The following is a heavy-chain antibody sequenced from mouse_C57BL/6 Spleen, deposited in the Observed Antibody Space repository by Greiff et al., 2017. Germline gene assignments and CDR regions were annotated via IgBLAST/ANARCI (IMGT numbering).Heavy chain of an antibody. D-gene: IGHD1-1*01. Sequence: EVKLQESGEGLVKPGGSLKLSCAASGFTFSSYAMSWVRQTPEKRLEWVAYISSGGDYIYYADTVKGRFTISRDNARNTLYLQMSSLKSEDTAMYYCTRDRDYGSSYDAMDYWGQGTSVTVSS. V-gene: IGHV5-9-1*02. CDR1: GFTFSSYA. J-gene: IGHJ4*01. CDR3: TRDRDYGSSYDAMDY. CDR2: ISSGGDYI.